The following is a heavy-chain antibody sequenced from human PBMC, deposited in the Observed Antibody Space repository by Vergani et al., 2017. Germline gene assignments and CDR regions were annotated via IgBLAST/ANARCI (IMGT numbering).Heavy chain of an antibody. CDR2: ISYDGSNK. CDR3: ARGAGDYVPYYFDY. J-gene: IGHJ4*02. Sequence: VQLLESGGGLVQPGGSLRLSCAASGFTFSSYAMHWVRQAPGKGLEWVAVISYDGSNKYYADSVKGRFTISRDNSKNTLYLQMNSLRAEDTAVYYCARGAGDYVPYYFDYWGQGTLVTVSS. CDR1: GFTFSSYA. D-gene: IGHD4-17*01. V-gene: IGHV3-30-3*01.